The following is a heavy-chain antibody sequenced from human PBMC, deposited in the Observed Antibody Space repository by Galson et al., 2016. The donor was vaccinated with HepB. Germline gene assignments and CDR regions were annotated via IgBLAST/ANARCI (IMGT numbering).Heavy chain of an antibody. CDR1: GFTFSSFG. V-gene: IGHV3-23*01. J-gene: IGHJ1*01. Sequence: SLRLSCAASGFTFSSFGIRWVRQAPGKGLEWVSLISGSGGSTSYADSVKGRFIISRDNSNNTLYLQMNSLRAEDTAVYYCARDGLRWSPVEYFHQWGQGTLVTVSS. D-gene: IGHD3/OR15-3a*01. CDR3: ARDGLRWSPVEYFHQ. CDR2: ISGSGGST.